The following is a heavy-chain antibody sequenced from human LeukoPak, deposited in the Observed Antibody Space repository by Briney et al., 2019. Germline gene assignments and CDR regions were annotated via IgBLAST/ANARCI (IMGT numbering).Heavy chain of an antibody. D-gene: IGHD3-16*01. CDR2: ISTYNGDT. Sequence: ASVKVACKASGYTFTSYGISWVRQAPGQGLEWMGWISTYNGDTNYAQKLQGRVTMTTDTSTSTAYMELRSLRSDDTAVYYCAREGLGELTLDYWGQGTLVTVSS. V-gene: IGHV1-18*01. CDR3: AREGLGELTLDY. CDR1: GYTFTSYG. J-gene: IGHJ4*02.